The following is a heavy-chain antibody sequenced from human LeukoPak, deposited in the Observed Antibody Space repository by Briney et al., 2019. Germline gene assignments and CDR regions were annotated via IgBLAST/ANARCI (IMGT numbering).Heavy chain of an antibody. Sequence: SETLSLTCAVYGGSFSGYYWSWIRQPPGKGLEWIGEINHSGSTNYNPSLKSRVTISVDTSKNQFSLKLSSVTAADTAVYYCARSRIYYYYMDVWGKGTTVTVSS. CDR1: GGSFSGYY. V-gene: IGHV4-34*01. J-gene: IGHJ6*03. CDR2: INHSGST. CDR3: ARSRIYYYYMDV.